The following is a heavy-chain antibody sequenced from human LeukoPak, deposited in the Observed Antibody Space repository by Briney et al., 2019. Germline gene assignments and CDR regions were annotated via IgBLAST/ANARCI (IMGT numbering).Heavy chain of an antibody. D-gene: IGHD6-13*01. CDR2: IKQDGSEK. J-gene: IGHJ6*03. V-gene: IGHV3-7*01. CDR1: GFTFSSYS. CDR3: ARDGSGYSSSWYKSYYYYYYMDV. Sequence: GGSLRLSCAASGFTFSSYSMNWVRQAPGKGLEWVANIKQDGSEKYYVDSVKGRFTISRDNAKNSLYLQMNSLRAEDTAVYYCARDGSGYSSSWYKSYYYYYYMDVWGKGTTVTISS.